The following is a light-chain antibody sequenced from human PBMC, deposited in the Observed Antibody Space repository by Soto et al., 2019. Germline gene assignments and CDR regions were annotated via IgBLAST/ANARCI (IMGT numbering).Light chain of an antibody. V-gene: IGLV1-51*01. CDR3: GAWHSGLRAVV. Sequence: QTVLTQPPSVSAAPGQKVSISCSGHTINIGNRYVSWFQQLPGEVPKLLIYDNNVRLSDIPDRFSGSNSGTSATLTITGLQTGDEADYYCGAWHSGLRAVVFGGGTKLTVL. CDR2: DNN. CDR1: TINIGNRY. J-gene: IGLJ3*02.